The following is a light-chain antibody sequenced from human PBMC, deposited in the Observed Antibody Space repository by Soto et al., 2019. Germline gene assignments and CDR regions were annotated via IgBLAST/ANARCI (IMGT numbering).Light chain of an antibody. Sequence: VLTQPASVSGSPGQSITISCTGTSSDVGGYNYVSWYQQHPGKAPKLMIYDVSNRPSGVSNRFSGSKSGNTASLTISGLQAEDGADYYCSSYTSSSTAYVFGTGTKVTVL. J-gene: IGLJ1*01. CDR2: DVS. V-gene: IGLV2-14*01. CDR1: SSDVGGYNY. CDR3: SSYTSSSTAYV.